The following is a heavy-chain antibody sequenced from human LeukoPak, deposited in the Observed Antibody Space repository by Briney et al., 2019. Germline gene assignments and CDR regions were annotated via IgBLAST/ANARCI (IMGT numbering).Heavy chain of an antibody. Sequence: SETLSLTCTVTGGSISSYYWSWIRQPPGKGLEWIGYIYYSGSTNYNPSLKSRVTISVDTSKNQFSLKLSSVTAADTAVYYCARLYNWNPAVYFDYWGQGTLVAVSS. CDR3: ARLYNWNPAVYFDY. V-gene: IGHV4-59*01. CDR1: GGSISSYY. D-gene: IGHD1-20*01. CDR2: IYYSGST. J-gene: IGHJ4*02.